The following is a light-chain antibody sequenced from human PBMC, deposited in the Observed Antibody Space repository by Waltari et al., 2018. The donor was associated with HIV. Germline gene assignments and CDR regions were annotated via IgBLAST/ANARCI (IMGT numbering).Light chain of an antibody. CDR1: NSNVGISY. CDR2: GIN. V-gene: IGLV1-47*01. Sequence: QSVLTQPPSASGTPGQRVTISCSGSNSNVGISYVYWYQQRPGTTPKLVIYGINQRPSGVPDRFSGSKSGTSVSLVISGIRSEDEADYYCAAWDYSLSVWVFGGGTKLTVL. J-gene: IGLJ3*02. CDR3: AAWDYSLSVWV.